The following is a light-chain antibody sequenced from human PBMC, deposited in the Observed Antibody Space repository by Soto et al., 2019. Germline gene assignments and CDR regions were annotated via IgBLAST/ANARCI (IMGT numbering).Light chain of an antibody. Sequence: EIRVTQSPVTVSLSPGERATIACRASQGVSSKLAWYQQKPGKAPRLLIYAASTLATGVPARFSGSGSGTEFTLTISSLQPEDFATYYCQQYNDWPPTFGQGTKVDIK. CDR2: AAS. V-gene: IGKV3-15*01. CDR1: QGVSSK. J-gene: IGKJ1*01. CDR3: QQYNDWPPT.